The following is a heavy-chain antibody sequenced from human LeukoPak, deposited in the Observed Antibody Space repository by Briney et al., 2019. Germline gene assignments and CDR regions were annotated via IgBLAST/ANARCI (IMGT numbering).Heavy chain of an antibody. CDR2: FYHSGST. D-gene: IGHD3-10*01. CDR3: ATSPGGSGSSILLGVAFDI. V-gene: IGHV4-39*01. Sequence: SETLFLTCSVSGDSISSSTYYRGWMRQPPGKGLEWIGTFYHSGSTYYNPSLNSRVTISVDTSMNQSSLGLPSVPAPDMPLDYCATSPGGSGSSILLGVAFDIWGQGTMVTVSS. J-gene: IGHJ3*02. CDR1: GDSISSSTYY.